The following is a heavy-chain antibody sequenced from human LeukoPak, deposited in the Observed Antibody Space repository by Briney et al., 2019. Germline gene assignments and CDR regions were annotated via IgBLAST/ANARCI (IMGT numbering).Heavy chain of an antibody. D-gene: IGHD7-27*01. V-gene: IGHV1-2*02. Sequence: ASVKVSFKASGYTFTGSYIHWVRQAPGQGLEWVAWINPNSGGTNYAQQFQGRVTVTSDTSISTAYMELTRLTSVDTAVYYCTRGTGAPNYFDFWGQGTLVTVSS. J-gene: IGHJ4*02. CDR2: INPNSGGT. CDR3: TRGTGAPNYFDF. CDR1: GYTFTGSY.